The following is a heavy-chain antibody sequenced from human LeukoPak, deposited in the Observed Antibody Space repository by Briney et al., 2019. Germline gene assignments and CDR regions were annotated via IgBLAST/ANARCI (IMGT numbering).Heavy chain of an antibody. CDR1: GFTFSSYA. Sequence: GGSLRLSCAASGFTFSSYAMSWVRQAPGKGLVWVSRINTDGGSTTYADSVKSRFTISRDNAKNTLYLQMNSLRAEDTAVYHCVFGYYYDSGSQYNWFDTWGQGTLVTVSS. J-gene: IGHJ5*02. CDR2: INTDGGST. CDR3: VFGYYYDSGSQYNWFDT. V-gene: IGHV3-74*01. D-gene: IGHD3-10*01.